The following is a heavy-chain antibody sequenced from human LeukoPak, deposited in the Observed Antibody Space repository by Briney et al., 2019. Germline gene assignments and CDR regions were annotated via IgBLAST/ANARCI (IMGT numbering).Heavy chain of an antibody. D-gene: IGHD3-22*01. CDR2: IIPIFGTA. J-gene: IGHJ4*02. CDR3: ARDSGNYYDSSGYYKPYYFDY. Sequence: SVKVSCKDSGGTFSSYAISWVRQAPGQGLEWMGGIIPIFGTANYAQKFQGRVTITADESTSTAYMELSSLRSEDTAVYYCARDSGNYYDSSGYYKPYYFDYWGQGTLVTVSS. CDR1: GGTFSSYA. V-gene: IGHV1-69*13.